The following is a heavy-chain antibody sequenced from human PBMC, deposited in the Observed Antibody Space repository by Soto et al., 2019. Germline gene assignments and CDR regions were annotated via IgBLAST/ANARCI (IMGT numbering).Heavy chain of an antibody. CDR2: IYYSGST. J-gene: IGHJ4*02. CDR1: GGSITSGHSY. CDR3: ARSNFLYTFDY. Sequence: SETLSLTCTVSGGSITSGHSYWSWIRQPPGKGLEWIGYIYYSGSTYYNPSLKSRVTISVDTSKNQFSLKLSSVTAADTAVYYCARSNFLYTFDYWGQGTLVTVSS. V-gene: IGHV4-30-4*01. D-gene: IGHD2-8*01.